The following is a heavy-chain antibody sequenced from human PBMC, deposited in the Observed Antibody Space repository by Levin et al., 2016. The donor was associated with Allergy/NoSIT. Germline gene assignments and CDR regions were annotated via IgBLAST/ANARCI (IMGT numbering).Heavy chain of an antibody. J-gene: IGHJ4*02. CDR2: INPNSGGT. Sequence: WVRQAPGQGLEWMGWINPNSGGTNYAQKFQGRVTMTRDTSISTAYMELSRLRSDDTAVYYCARDMEPAATDYWGQGTLVTVSS. D-gene: IGHD2-2*01. CDR3: ARDMEPAATDY. V-gene: IGHV1-2*02.